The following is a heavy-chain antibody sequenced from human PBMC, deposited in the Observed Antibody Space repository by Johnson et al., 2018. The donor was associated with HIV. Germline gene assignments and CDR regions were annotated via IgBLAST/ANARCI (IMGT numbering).Heavy chain of an antibody. CDR3: AKEEYYYDSSGYQMDAFDI. V-gene: IGHV3-33*06. CDR1: GFTFSTYG. CDR2: IWYDGSNK. J-gene: IGHJ3*02. Sequence: VQLVESGGGVVQPGRSLRLSCAASGFTFSTYGMHWVRQAPGKGLEWVAVIWYDGSNKYYADSVKGRFPISRDNSKNTLYLQMNSLRAEDTAVYYCAKEEYYYDSSGYQMDAFDIWGRGTMVTVSS. D-gene: IGHD3-22*01.